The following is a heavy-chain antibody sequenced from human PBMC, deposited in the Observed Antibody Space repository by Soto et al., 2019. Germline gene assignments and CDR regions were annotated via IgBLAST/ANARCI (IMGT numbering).Heavy chain of an antibody. V-gene: IGHV5-51*01. CDR3: ARGIFYCSGGSCYFPKYGMDV. D-gene: IGHD2-15*01. Sequence: ESLKISCKGSGYSFTSYWIGWVRQMPGKGLEWMGIIYPGDSDTRYSPSFQGQVTISADKSISTAYLQWSSLKASDTAVYYCARGIFYCSGGSCYFPKYGMDVWGQGTTVTVSS. CDR1: GYSFTSYW. CDR2: IYPGDSDT. J-gene: IGHJ6*02.